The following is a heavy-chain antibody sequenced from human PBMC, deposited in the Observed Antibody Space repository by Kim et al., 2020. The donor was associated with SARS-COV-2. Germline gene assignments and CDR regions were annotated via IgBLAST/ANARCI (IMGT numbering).Heavy chain of an antibody. D-gene: IGHD3-22*01. Sequence: SETLSLTCTVSGGSISSGGYYWSWIRQHPGKGLEWIGNIYYSGSTYYNPSLKSRVTISVDTSKNQSSLKLSSVTAADTAVYYCERARTPMIVVVINAFDIWGQGKMVTVSS. V-gene: IGHV4-31*03. CDR2: IYYSGST. J-gene: IGHJ3*02. CDR1: GGSISSGGYY. CDR3: ERARTPMIVVVINAFDI.